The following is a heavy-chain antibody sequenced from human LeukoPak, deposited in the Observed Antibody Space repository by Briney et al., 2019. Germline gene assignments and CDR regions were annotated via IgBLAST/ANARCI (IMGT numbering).Heavy chain of an antibody. CDR2: INPSGGST. CDR1: GYTFTSYY. D-gene: IGHD3-22*01. Sequence: GASVKVSCKASGYTFTSYYMHWVRQAPGQGLEWMGIINPSGGSTSYAQKFQGRVTMTRDTSTSTVYMELSSLRSEDTAVYYCARSLGDYDSWFDPWGQGTLVTVS. J-gene: IGHJ5*02. V-gene: IGHV1-46*01. CDR3: ARSLGDYDSWFDP.